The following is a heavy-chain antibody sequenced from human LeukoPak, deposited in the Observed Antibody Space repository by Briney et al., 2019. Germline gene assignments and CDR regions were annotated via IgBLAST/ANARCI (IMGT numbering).Heavy chain of an antibody. CDR3: AKDWIGYCSGGSCYDLDY. J-gene: IGHJ4*02. D-gene: IGHD2-15*01. Sequence: GRSLRLSCAASGFTFSSYGMHWVRQAPGKGLEWVAVISYDGSNKYYADSVKGRFTISRDNSKNTLYLQMNSLRAEDTAVYYCAKDWIGYCSGGSCYDLDYWGKGTLVSVSS. V-gene: IGHV3-30*18. CDR1: GFTFSSYG. CDR2: ISYDGSNK.